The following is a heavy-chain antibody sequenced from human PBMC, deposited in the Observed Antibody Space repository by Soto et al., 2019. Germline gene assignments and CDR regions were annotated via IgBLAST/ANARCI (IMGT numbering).Heavy chain of an antibody. D-gene: IGHD3-3*01. CDR1: GDSMTNTNW. CDR2: IYHSGST. Sequence: SETLSLTCAVSGDSMTNTNWWSWVRQPPGKGLEWIGEIYHSGSTNYNPSLRSRVTMSVDKSKNQFSLNLTSVTAADTAVYYCAKRSLRRLRFVETHWGQGTLVTVSS. J-gene: IGHJ4*02. CDR3: AKRSLRRLRFVETH. V-gene: IGHV4-4*02.